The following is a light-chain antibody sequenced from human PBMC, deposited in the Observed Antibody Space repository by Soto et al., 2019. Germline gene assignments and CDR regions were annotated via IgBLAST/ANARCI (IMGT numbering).Light chain of an antibody. CDR3: SAWDDGLNGYV. Sequence: QAVVTQPPSASGTRGQRVSISCSGSSSNIGSSSVHWYQQLPGTAPKLLIYGSNQRPSGVPDRFSGSKSGTSASLAISGLQSEDEADYYCSAWDDGLNGYVFGPATKLTVL. CDR2: GSN. CDR1: SSNIGSSS. V-gene: IGLV1-44*01. J-gene: IGLJ1*01.